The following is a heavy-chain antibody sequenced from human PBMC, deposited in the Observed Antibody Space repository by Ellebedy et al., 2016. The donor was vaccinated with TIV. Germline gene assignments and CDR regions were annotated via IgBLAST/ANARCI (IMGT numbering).Heavy chain of an antibody. CDR1: GGSISSYY. CDR3: TRGGTSYSDY. CDR2: IYYSGST. Sequence: SETLSLTCTVSGGSISSYYWSWIRQSPGKGLEWIGYIYYSGSTNYNPSLKSRVTMSVDTSKNQFSLKLSSVTTADTAMYYCTRGGTSYSDYWGQGTLVTVSS. V-gene: IGHV4-59*12. D-gene: IGHD1-1*01. J-gene: IGHJ4*02.